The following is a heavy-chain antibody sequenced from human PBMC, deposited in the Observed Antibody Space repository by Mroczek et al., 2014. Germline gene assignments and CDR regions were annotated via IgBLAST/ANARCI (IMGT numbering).Heavy chain of an antibody. CDR3: ARGDFITIFGVVTPGAFDI. V-gene: IGHV4-59*01. Sequence: KESGPGLVKPSETLSLTCTVSGGSISSYYWSWIRQPPGKGLEWIGYIYYSGSTNYNPSLKSRVTISVDTSKNQFSLKLSSVTAADTAVYYCARGDFITIFGVVTPGAFDIWGQGTMVTVSS. CDR1: GGSISSYY. J-gene: IGHJ3*02. CDR2: IYYSGST. D-gene: IGHD3-3*01.